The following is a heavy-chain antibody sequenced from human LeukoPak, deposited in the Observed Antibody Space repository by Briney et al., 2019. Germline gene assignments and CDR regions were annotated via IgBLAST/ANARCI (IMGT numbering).Heavy chain of an antibody. Sequence: SETLSLTCTVSGVSISSSYWSWIRQPPGKGLEWIGYIHYRGNTNYNPSLKSRVTISVDTSKNQFSLRLSSVTAADTAVYYCARKGRYCSSTSCPWHVWGQGTTVTVSS. V-gene: IGHV4-59*01. J-gene: IGHJ6*02. CDR3: ARKGRYCSSTSCPWHV. D-gene: IGHD2-2*01. CDR2: IHYRGNT. CDR1: GVSISSSY.